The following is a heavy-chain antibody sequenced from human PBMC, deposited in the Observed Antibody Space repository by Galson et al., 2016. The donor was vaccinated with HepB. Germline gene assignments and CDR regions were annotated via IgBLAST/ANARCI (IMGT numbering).Heavy chain of an antibody. Sequence: SLRLSCAASGFTFSSYAMHWVHQAPGKGLEWVAVISNDGSYEHYTDSVQGRFTISRDNFKNTVYLQMNSLRVEDTAVYYCARYTTVRVAPFGLDVWGQGTTVSVSS. V-gene: IGHV3-30*04. CDR1: GFTFSSYA. CDR3: ARYTTVRVAPFGLDV. J-gene: IGHJ6*02. CDR2: ISNDGSYE. D-gene: IGHD4-17*01.